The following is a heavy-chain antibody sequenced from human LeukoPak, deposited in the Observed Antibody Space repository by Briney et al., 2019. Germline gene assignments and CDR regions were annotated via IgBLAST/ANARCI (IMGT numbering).Heavy chain of an antibody. J-gene: IGHJ3*02. Sequence: GGSLRLSCAASGFTFSSYAMSWVRQAPGKGLEWVSAISGSGGSTYYADSVKGRFTISRDNSKNTLYLQMNSLRAEDTAVYYCAKDDKELRYFDWLFPFDAFDIWGQGTMVTVSS. CDR1: GFTFSSYA. V-gene: IGHV3-23*01. D-gene: IGHD3-9*01. CDR3: AKDDKELRYFDWLFPFDAFDI. CDR2: ISGSGGST.